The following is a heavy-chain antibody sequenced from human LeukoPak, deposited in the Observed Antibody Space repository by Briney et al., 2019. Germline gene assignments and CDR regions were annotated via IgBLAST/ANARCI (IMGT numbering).Heavy chain of an antibody. Sequence: SQTLSLTCTVSGGSISSGGYSWSWIRQPPGKGMEFIAYIYYTGNTYFNPSLKSRVTISVDTSKNQFSLKLSSVTAADTAVYYCARASGSYLNYWGQGSLVTVSS. V-gene: IGHV4-30-4*07. CDR3: ARASGSYLNY. CDR2: IYYTGNT. J-gene: IGHJ4*02. CDR1: GGSISSGGYS. D-gene: IGHD1-26*01.